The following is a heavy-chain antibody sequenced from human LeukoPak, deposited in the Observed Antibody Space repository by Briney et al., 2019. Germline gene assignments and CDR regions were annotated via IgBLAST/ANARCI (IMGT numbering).Heavy chain of an antibody. V-gene: IGHV3-21*01. J-gene: IGHJ4*02. Sequence: PGGSLRLSCAASGFAFSSYSMNWVRQAPGKGLEWVSSISSSSSYIYYADSVKGRFTISRDNAKNSLYLQMNSLRAEDTAVYYCARDTVLWFGEFPFDYWGQGTLVTVSS. CDR2: ISSSSSYI. CDR3: ARDTVLWFGEFPFDY. CDR1: GFAFSSYS. D-gene: IGHD3-10*01.